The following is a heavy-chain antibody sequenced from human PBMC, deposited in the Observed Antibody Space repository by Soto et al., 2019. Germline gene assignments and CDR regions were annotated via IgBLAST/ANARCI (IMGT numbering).Heavy chain of an antibody. Sequence: ASVKVSCKASGGTFSSYAISWVRQAPGQGLEWMGGIIPIFGTANYAQKFQGRVTITADESTSTAYMELSSLRSEDTAVYYCARGHSSSPPYYYYGMDVWGQGTTVTSP. J-gene: IGHJ6*02. CDR3: ARGHSSSPPYYYYGMDV. CDR2: IIPIFGTA. V-gene: IGHV1-69*13. D-gene: IGHD6-6*01. CDR1: GGTFSSYA.